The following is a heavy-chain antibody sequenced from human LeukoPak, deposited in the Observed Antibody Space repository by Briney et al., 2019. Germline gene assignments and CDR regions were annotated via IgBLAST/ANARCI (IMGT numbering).Heavy chain of an antibody. CDR1: GFTFSYFE. CDR3: AKDMGFMIVELGAFDI. Sequence: GGSPRLSCAASGFTFSYFEMNWVRQAPGKGLEWLSYISSSGGIIYYADSVKGRFTISRDNTRNSLYLQMNSLRAEDMALYYCAKDMGFMIVELGAFDIWGQETMVTVSS. V-gene: IGHV3-48*03. J-gene: IGHJ3*02. D-gene: IGHD3-22*01. CDR2: ISSSGGII.